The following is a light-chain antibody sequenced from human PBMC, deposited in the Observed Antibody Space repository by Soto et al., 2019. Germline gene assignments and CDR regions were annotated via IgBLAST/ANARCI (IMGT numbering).Light chain of an antibody. CDR3: CSYPGSYTFV. V-gene: IGLV2-11*01. J-gene: IGLJ1*01. CDR1: SSDVGGYNY. Sequence: QSALTQPRSVSGSPGQSVTISCTGTSSDVGGYNYVSWYQQHPGKAPKLMIYDVSKRPSGVPDRFSGSKSGNTASLTISRLQAEDSAHYYCCSYPGSYTFVFGTGTKLTVL. CDR2: DVS.